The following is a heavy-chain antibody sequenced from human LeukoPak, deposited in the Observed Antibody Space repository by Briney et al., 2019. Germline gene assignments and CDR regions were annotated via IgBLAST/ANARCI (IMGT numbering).Heavy chain of an antibody. J-gene: IGHJ4*02. CDR2: INPNSGGT. CDR1: GYTFTGYY. Sequence: GASVKVSCKASGYTFTGYYMHWVRQAPGQGLEWMGRINPNSGGTNYAQKFQGRVTMTRDTSISTAYMELSRLRSDDTAVYYCASFVVVTAIRAQRTEFDYWGQGTLVTVSS. V-gene: IGHV1-2*06. D-gene: IGHD2-21*02. CDR3: ASFVVVTAIRAQRTEFDY.